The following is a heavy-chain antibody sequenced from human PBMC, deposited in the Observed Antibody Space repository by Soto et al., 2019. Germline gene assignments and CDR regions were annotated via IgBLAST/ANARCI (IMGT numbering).Heavy chain of an antibody. Sequence: GGSLRLSCAASGFTFSSYAMSWVRQAPGKGLEWVSAISGSGGSTYYADSVKGRFTISRDNSKNTLYLQMNSLRAEDTAVYYCAKGPDWSLPPYYYYYGMDVWGQGTTVTVSS. CDR1: GFTFSSYA. D-gene: IGHD3-3*01. V-gene: IGHV3-23*01. CDR3: AKGPDWSLPPYYYYYGMDV. J-gene: IGHJ6*02. CDR2: ISGSGGST.